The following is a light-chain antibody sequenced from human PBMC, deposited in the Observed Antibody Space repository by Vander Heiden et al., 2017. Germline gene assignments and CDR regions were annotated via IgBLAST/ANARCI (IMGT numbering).Light chain of an antibody. CDR1: QSISSY. CDR2: ASS. CDR3: QQSYSTPHT. Sequence: DIQMTQSPSSLSASAGDRATLTCRARQSISSYVNWYQQKPGEAPKLLIYASSSLQSGVPSRFSSSGSGTDFTLTISSLPPEDFATYYCQQSYSTPHTFGQGTKLEIK. J-gene: IGKJ2*01. V-gene: IGKV1-39*01.